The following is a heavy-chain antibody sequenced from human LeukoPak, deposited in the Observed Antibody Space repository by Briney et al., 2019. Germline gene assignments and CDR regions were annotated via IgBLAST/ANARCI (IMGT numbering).Heavy chain of an antibody. CDR1: GGSISSYY. CDR3: ARETPAAMPDYYYGMDV. D-gene: IGHD2-2*01. J-gene: IGHJ6*02. Sequence: SETLSLTCTVPGGSISSYYWSWIRQPAGKGLEWIGRIYTSGSTNYNPSLKSRVTMSVDTSKNQFSLKLSSVTAADTAVYYCARETPAAMPDYYYGMDVWGQGTTVTVSS. CDR2: IYTSGST. V-gene: IGHV4-4*07.